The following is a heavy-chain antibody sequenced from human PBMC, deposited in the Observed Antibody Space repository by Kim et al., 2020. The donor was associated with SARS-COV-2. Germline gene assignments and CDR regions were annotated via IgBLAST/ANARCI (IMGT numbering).Heavy chain of an antibody. CDR2: VNEDGRTT. Sequence: GGSLRLSCAASGFSVRNYWMHWVRQRPGGGLDWVARVNEDGRTTTHAGSVKGRFTISKDSAKNTLFLHMNSLRAEDTAVYFCSRDTFGSEDRWGQGTLVT. CDR1: GFSVRNYW. V-gene: IGHV3-74*01. D-gene: IGHD3-10*01. CDR3: SRDTFGSEDR. J-gene: IGHJ4*02.